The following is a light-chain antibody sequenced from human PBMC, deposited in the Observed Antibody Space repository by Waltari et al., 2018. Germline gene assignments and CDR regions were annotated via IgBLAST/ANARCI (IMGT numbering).Light chain of an antibody. CDR3: QHRSDWPLT. V-gene: IGKV3-11*01. CDR1: ESVSRY. CDR2: EAS. Sequence: IVLTQSLATLSLSPGERATLSCRASESVSRYLAWYQQKPGQAPRLLIYEASNRATGIPARFSGSGSGTDFTLTISSLEPEDFAVYYCQHRSDWPLTFGGGTKVEIK. J-gene: IGKJ4*01.